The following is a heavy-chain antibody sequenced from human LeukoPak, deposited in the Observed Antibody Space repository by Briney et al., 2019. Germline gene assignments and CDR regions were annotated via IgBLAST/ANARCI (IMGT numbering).Heavy chain of an antibody. CDR3: ARDFYRVGYSYGYNYYYYMDV. Sequence: NTSETLSLTCTVSGASINDYYWSWIRQPPGKGLEWIGYIYGSTNYNPSLKSRVTISEDSSKNQFSLRLSSVTAADTAVYYCARDFYRVGYSYGYNYYYYMDVWGKGTTVTISS. CDR1: GASINDYY. V-gene: IGHV4-59*01. CDR2: IYGST. D-gene: IGHD5-18*01. J-gene: IGHJ6*03.